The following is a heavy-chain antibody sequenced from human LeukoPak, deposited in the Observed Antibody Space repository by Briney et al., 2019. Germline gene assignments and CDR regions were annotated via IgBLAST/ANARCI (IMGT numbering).Heavy chain of an antibody. V-gene: IGHV1-2*02. J-gene: IGHJ1*01. CDR3: ARVNDILTGYHQYFQH. CDR2: INPNSGGT. Sequence: GASVKVSCKASGYTFTGYYMHWVRQAPGQGLEWMGWINPNSGGTNYAQKFQGRVTMTRDTSISTAYMELSRLRSDDTAVYYCARVNDILTGYHQYFQHWGQGTLVTVSS. CDR1: GYTFTGYY. D-gene: IGHD3-9*01.